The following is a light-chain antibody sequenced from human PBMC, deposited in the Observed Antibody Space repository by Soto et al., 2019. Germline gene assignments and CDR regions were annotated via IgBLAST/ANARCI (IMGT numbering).Light chain of an antibody. CDR2: DVS. J-gene: IGLJ1*01. V-gene: IGLV2-14*01. Sequence: QSVLTQPASLSGSPGQSITISCTGTSSDIGAYDYVSWYQHHAGKAPKVIMFDVSHRPSGVSNRFSGSRSDNTASLTISGLLAEDEADYYCASYVNKNNSFVFGSGTKVTVL. CDR3: ASYVNKNNSFV. CDR1: SSDIGAYDY.